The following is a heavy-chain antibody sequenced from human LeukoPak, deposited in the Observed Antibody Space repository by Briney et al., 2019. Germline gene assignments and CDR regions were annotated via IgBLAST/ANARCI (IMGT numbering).Heavy chain of an antibody. J-gene: IGHJ4*02. CDR3: ARVDRWYNCTYEAKLFDY. CDR1: GGSFSGYY. Sequence: PSETLSLTCAVYGGSFSGYYWSWIRQPPGKGLEWIGEINHSGSTNYNPSLKSRVTISVDTSKNQFSLKLSSVTAADTAVYYCARVDRWYNCTYEAKLFDYWGQGTLVTVSS. V-gene: IGHV4-34*01. D-gene: IGHD1-7*01. CDR2: INHSGST.